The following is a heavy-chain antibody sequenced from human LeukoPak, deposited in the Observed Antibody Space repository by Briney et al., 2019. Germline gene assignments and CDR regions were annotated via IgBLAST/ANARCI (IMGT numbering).Heavy chain of an antibody. CDR1: GYTFTSYD. V-gene: IGHV1-24*01. D-gene: IGHD5-18*01. CDR3: ATASRGYSYGNLDY. CDR2: FDPEDGET. Sequence: ASVKVSCKASGYTFTSYDIIWVRQPPGKGLEWMGGFDPEDGETIYAQKFQGRVTMTEDTSTDTAYMELSSLRSEDTAVYYCATASRGYSYGNLDYWGQGTLVTVSS. J-gene: IGHJ4*02.